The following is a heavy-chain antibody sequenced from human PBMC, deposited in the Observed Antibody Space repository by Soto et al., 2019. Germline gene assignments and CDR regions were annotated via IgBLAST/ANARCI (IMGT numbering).Heavy chain of an antibody. D-gene: IGHD6-13*01. CDR3: AKEIMGRTAAAVYNWFDP. CDR1: GDSISSDY. V-gene: IGHV4-59*01. Sequence: SETLSLTCTVSGDSISSDYWSWIRQPPGKRLEWIGFIYNSETTNYNPSLNSRVTISVDTSKNQFSLNLSSVTAADTAVYYCAKEIMGRTAAAVYNWFDPWGQGILVTVSS. J-gene: IGHJ5*02. CDR2: IYNSETT.